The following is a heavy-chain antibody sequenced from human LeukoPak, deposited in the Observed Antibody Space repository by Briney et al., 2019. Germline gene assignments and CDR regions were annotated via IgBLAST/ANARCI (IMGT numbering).Heavy chain of an antibody. CDR3: ARGSGYFDH. CDR1: GFTFSSYA. CDR2: ISPEGSLR. V-gene: IGHV3-30*04. J-gene: IGHJ4*02. D-gene: IGHD3-3*01. Sequence: GGSLRLSCAASGFTFSSYAMSWVHQAPGKGLAWVTLISPEGSLRNYADSVTGRFTISRDNFRSTLFLHMNSLRPEDTAVYYCARGSGYFDHWGQGALVTVSS.